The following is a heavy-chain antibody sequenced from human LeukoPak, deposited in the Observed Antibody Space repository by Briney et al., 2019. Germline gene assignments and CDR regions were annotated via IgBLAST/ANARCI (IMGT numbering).Heavy chain of an antibody. CDR1: GYSFTNYG. CDR3: ATDPTSGSVNVRDYFDH. D-gene: IGHD3-10*01. J-gene: IGHJ4*02. Sequence: ASVNVSCTASGYSFTNYGFSWLRQAPGQGLEWMGWISTYNGNTYYTQEFRGRISLTTDTSTGTASMELRSLGSGDTAVYYCATDPTSGSVNVRDYFDHWGQGTLVTVSS. V-gene: IGHV1-18*01. CDR2: ISTYNGNT.